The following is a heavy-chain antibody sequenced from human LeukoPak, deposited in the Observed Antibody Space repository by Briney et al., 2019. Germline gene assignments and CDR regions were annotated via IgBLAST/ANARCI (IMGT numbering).Heavy chain of an antibody. D-gene: IGHD2-15*01. Sequence: GGSLRLSCAASGFTFSSYWMSWVRQAPGKGLEWVANIKQDGSEKYYVDSVKGRFTISRDNAKNSLYLQMNSLRAEDTAVYYCARDARDIVVVVAAHHDYWGQGTLVTVSS. J-gene: IGHJ4*02. CDR3: ARDARDIVVVVAAHHDY. V-gene: IGHV3-7*01. CDR1: GFTFSSYW. CDR2: IKQDGSEK.